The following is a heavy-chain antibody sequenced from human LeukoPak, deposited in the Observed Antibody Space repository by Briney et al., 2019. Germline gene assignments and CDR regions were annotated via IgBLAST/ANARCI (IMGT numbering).Heavy chain of an antibody. J-gene: IGHJ6*02. V-gene: IGHV1-2*02. CDR2: INPNSGGT. CDR1: GYTFTGYY. D-gene: IGHD3-3*01. CDR3: ARDHVTIFGVEYGMDV. Sequence: GASVKVSCKASGYTFTGYYMHWVRQAPGQGLEWMGWINPNSGGTNYAQKFQGRVTMTRDTSISTAYMELSRLRSDDTAVYYCARDHVTIFGVEYGMDVWGQGTTVTVSS.